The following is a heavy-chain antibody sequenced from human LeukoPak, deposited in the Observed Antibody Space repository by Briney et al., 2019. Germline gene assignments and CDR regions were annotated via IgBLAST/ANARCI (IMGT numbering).Heavy chain of an antibody. V-gene: IGHV4-61*02. Sequence: SETLSLTCTVSGGSISSGSYYWSWIRQPAGKGLEWIGRIYTGGSTYYNPSLKSRVTISVDTSKNQFSLKLSSVTAADTAVYYCSVVTRNAFDIWGQGTMVTVSS. J-gene: IGHJ3*02. CDR3: SVVTRNAFDI. CDR1: GGSISSGSYY. CDR2: IYTGGST. D-gene: IGHD4-23*01.